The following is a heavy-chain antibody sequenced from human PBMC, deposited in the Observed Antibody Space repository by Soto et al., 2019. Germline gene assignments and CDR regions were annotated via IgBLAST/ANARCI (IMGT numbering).Heavy chain of an antibody. CDR2: IYHSGST. V-gene: IGHV4-4*02. J-gene: IGHJ5*02. D-gene: IGHD3-9*01. CDR1: GGSISSTNW. CDR3: ASPRTYNLLTTNL. Sequence: SETLSLTCAVSGGSISSTNWWTWVRQPPGKGLEWIGEIYHSGSTNYNPSLKSRVTISVDKSKNQFSLKLSSVTAADTAVYYCASPRTYNLLTTNLWGQGTLVTVSS.